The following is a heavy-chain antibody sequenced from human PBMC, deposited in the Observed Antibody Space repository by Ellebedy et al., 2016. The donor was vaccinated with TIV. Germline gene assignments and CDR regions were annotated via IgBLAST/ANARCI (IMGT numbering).Heavy chain of an antibody. CDR3: TREAANWNYPYYYYNGMDV. J-gene: IGHJ6*02. Sequence: GESLKISXTASGFTFGDFAIRWVRQAPAKGLEWVGFIGSKGYGGTTQYAASVKGRFTISRDDSKSIAYLQMNSLKTEDTALYYCTREAANWNYPYYYYNGMDVWGQGTTVTVSS. CDR1: GFTFGDFA. V-gene: IGHV3-49*04. CDR2: IGSKGYGGTT. D-gene: IGHD1-7*01.